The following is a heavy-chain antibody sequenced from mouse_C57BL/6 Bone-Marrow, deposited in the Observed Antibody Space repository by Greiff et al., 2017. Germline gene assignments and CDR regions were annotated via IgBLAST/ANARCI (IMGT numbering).Heavy chain of an antibody. V-gene: IGHV1-64*01. CDR2: IHPNSGST. J-gene: IGHJ3*01. Sequence: QVQLQQPGAELVKPGASVKLSCKASGYTFTSYWMHWVKQRPGQGLEWIGMIHPNSGSTNYNEKFKSKATLTVDKSYSTAYMQLSSLTSEDSAVYYCARSRLTGPFAYWGQGTLVTVSA. D-gene: IGHD4-1*01. CDR1: GYTFTSYW. CDR3: ARSRLTGPFAY.